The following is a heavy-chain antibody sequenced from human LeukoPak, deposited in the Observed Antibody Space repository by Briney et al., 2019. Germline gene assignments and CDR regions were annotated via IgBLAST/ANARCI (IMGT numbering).Heavy chain of an antibody. CDR1: GFTFSNFE. CDR3: TRDLGYGDYINYSYYGMDV. D-gene: IGHD4-17*01. J-gene: IGHJ6*02. CDR2: ISSSGSTI. Sequence: GGALRLSCSASGFTFSNFEMTWVRQAPGKGLEWVSYISSSGSTIYHADSVKGRFTISRDNAKNSLYLQMNSLRAEDTAVYYCTRDLGYGDYINYSYYGMDVWGQGTTVTVSS. V-gene: IGHV3-48*03.